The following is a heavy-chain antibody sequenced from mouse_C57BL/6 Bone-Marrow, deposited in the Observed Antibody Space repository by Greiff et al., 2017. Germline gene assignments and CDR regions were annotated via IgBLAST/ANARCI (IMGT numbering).Heavy chain of an antibody. CDR2: INPNNGGT. CDR1: GYTFTDYN. Sequence: EVQLQQSGPELVKPGASVKIPCKASGYTFTDYNMDWVKQSHGKSLEWIGDINPNNGGTIYNQKFKGKATLTVDKSSSTAYMELRSLTSEDTAVYYCASSTMNWYFDVWGTGTTVTVSS. J-gene: IGHJ1*03. CDR3: ASSTMNWYFDV. D-gene: IGHD2-4*01. V-gene: IGHV1-18*01.